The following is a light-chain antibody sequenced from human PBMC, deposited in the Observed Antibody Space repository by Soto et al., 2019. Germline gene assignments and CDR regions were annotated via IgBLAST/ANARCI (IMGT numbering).Light chain of an antibody. CDR3: RQYGSSPSYT. CDR2: GAS. Sequence: DIVLTQSPCTLSSSPGERATLSCRASQSVSSSSYLAWYQQKPGQAPRLLIYGASSRATGIPDRFSGSGSATAFTLTISRLEPEDFAVYYCRQYGSSPSYTFGQGTKVEIK. CDR1: QSVSSSSY. J-gene: IGKJ2*01. V-gene: IGKV3-20*01.